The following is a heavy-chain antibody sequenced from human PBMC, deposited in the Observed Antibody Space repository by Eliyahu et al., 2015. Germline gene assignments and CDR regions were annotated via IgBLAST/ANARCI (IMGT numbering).Heavy chain of an antibody. CDR3: AKNVYYCSGGGCFLDY. Sequence: QVHLVESGGGVVQPGRSLRLSCAASXFXFGXXGMXWVRQAPGKGLEWVAVISNDGSNKYYVDSVKGRFTISRDNSKNTLYLQMNSLRAEDTAVYYCAKNVYYCSGGGCFLDYWGQGTLVTVSS. J-gene: IGHJ4*02. V-gene: IGHV3-30*18. CDR2: ISNDGSNK. D-gene: IGHD2-15*01. CDR1: XFXFGXXG.